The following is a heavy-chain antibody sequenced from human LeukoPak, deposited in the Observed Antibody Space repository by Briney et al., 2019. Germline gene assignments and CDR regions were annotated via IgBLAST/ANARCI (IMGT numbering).Heavy chain of an antibody. Sequence: PGGSLRLSCAASGSTFSSYSMNWVRQAPGKGLEWVSSISSSSSYIYYADSVKGRFTISRDNAKNSLYLQMNSLRAEDTAVYYCATPLDYYDSSGYHQGGDWGQGTLVTVSS. CDR3: ATPLDYYDSSGYHQGGD. D-gene: IGHD3-22*01. V-gene: IGHV3-21*04. CDR1: GSTFSSYS. J-gene: IGHJ4*02. CDR2: ISSSSSYI.